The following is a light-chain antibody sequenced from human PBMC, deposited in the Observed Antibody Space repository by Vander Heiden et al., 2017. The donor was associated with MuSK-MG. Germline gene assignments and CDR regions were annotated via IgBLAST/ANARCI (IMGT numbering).Light chain of an antibody. V-gene: IGLV2-23*02. J-gene: IGLJ3*02. CDR3: CSYAGSSTWV. CDR2: EVS. CDR1: SSDVGSYNL. Sequence: QSALTPPAAVSASPGQPITISGTGTSSDVGSYNLVSWYQQHPGKAPKLMIYEVSKRPSGVSNRFSGSKSGNTASLTISGLQAEDEADYYCCSYAGSSTWVFGGGTKLTVL.